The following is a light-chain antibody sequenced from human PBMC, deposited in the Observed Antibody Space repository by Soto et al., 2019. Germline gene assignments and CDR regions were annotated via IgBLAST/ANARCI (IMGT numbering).Light chain of an antibody. CDR1: SSDVGAYNY. CDR2: DVS. J-gene: IGLJ1*01. V-gene: IGLV2-14*01. Sequence: QSALTQPASVSGSPGQSITISCTGTSSDVGAYNYVSWYQQHPGKAPKLIIYDVSNRPSGVSNRFSGSKSGNTASLTISALQAEDEADYYCSSFTSSSTRVFGTGIKLTVL. CDR3: SSFTSSSTRV.